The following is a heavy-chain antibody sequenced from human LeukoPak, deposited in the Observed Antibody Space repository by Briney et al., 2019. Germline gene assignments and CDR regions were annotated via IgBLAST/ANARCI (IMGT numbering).Heavy chain of an antibody. J-gene: IGHJ4*02. CDR1: GGSFSGYY. V-gene: IGHV4-34*01. CDR3: ARSDFWSGFYDY. Sequence: SGTLSLTCAVYGGSFSGYYWSWIRQPPGKGLEWIGEINHSGSTNYNPSLKSRVTISVDTSKNQFSLKLSSVTAADTAVYYCARSDFWSGFYDYWGQGTLVTVSS. CDR2: INHSGST. D-gene: IGHD3-3*01.